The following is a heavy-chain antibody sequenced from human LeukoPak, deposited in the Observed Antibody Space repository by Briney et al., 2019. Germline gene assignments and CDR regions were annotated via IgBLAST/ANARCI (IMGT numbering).Heavy chain of an antibody. CDR3: ARESSSSWVGFDY. J-gene: IGHJ4*02. CDR1: GYTFTGYY. D-gene: IGHD6-13*01. V-gene: IGHV1-2*02. CDR2: INPNSGGT. Sequence: ASVKVSCKASGYTFTGYYMHWVRQAPGQGLEWMGWINPNSGGTNYAQKFQGRVTMTRDTSISTAYMELSRLRSDDTAVYYCARESSSSWVGFDYWGQGTLVTVSS.